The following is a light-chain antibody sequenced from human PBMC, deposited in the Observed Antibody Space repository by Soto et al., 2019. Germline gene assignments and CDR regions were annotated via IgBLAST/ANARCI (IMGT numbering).Light chain of an antibody. J-gene: IGKJ4*01. Sequence: EIVLTQSPGTLSLSPGERATLSCRASQRVSSSYLAWYQQKPGHAPRLLIYGASSRATGIPDRFSGSGSGTDFTLTISRLEPEDFAVYYCQQYGSSPTFGGGTKVDIK. CDR3: QQYGSSPT. CDR2: GAS. V-gene: IGKV3-20*01. CDR1: QRVSSSY.